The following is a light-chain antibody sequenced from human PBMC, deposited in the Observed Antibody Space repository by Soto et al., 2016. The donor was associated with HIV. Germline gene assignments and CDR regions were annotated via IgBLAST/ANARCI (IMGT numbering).Light chain of an antibody. Sequence: SYVLTQPPSVSVAPGKTARITCGGNNIGSKSVSWYQQKPGQAPVLVVYDDSDRPSGIPDRFSGSNSGNTATLTISRVEAGSEADYYCQVWDTSSDVVFGGGTKLDRP. CDR3: QVWDTSSDVV. CDR1: NIGSKS. J-gene: IGLJ2*01. V-gene: IGLV3-21*03. CDR2: DDS.